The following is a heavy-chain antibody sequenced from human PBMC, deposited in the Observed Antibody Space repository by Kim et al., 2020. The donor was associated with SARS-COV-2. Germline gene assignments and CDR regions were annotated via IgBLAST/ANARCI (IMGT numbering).Heavy chain of an antibody. Sequence: SETLSLTCTVSGYSISSGYYWGWIRQPPGKGLEWIGSIYHSGSTYYNPSLKSRVTISVDTSKNQFSLKLSSVTAADTAVYYCARDLVSVTTAVYWYFDLWGRGTLVTVSS. CDR1: GYSISSGYY. J-gene: IGHJ2*01. CDR2: IYHSGST. CDR3: ARDLVSVTTAVYWYFDL. V-gene: IGHV4-38-2*02. D-gene: IGHD4-17*01.